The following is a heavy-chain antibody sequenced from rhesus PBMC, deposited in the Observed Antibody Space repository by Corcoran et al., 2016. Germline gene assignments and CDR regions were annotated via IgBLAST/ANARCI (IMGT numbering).Heavy chain of an antibody. V-gene: IGHV3S18*01. CDR3: ARGPYSSSPLDY. CDR1: GFSFSDYY. Sequence: ELQLVESGGGLAKPGGSLRLSCAAAGFSFSDYYRYWVRQAPGKGLEWVSGISYTGGSTYYADSVKGRFTISRENAKNTLYLQMDSLRAEDTAVYYCARGPYSSSPLDYWGQGVLVTVSS. D-gene: IGHD6-43*01. J-gene: IGHJ4*01. CDR2: ISYTGGST.